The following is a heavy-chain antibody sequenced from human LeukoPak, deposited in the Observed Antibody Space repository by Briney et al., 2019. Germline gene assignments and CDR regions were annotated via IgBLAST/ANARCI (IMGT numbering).Heavy chain of an antibody. CDR1: GFTLSNAW. J-gene: IGHJ4*02. CDR3: TTLPPYIGYCSSTSCYFRTFDY. V-gene: IGHV3-15*01. D-gene: IGHD2-2*01. CDR2: IKSKTDGWTT. Sequence: GGSLRLSCAASGFTLSNAWMSWVRQAPGKGLEWVGRIKSKTDGWTTDYAAPVKGRFTISRDDSKNTLYLQMNSLKTEDTAVYYCTTLPPYIGYCSSTSCYFRTFDYWGQGTLVTVSS.